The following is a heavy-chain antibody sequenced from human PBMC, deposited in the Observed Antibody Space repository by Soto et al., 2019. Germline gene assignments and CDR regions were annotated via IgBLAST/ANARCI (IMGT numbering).Heavy chain of an antibody. J-gene: IGHJ2*01. CDR1: GFTFSRYS. CDR3: AREAGTPGLWYFDL. CDR2: ISGSGAVS. Sequence: HLVESGGGLVQPGGSLRLSCVGSGFTFSRYSIHWVRLSPGKGPEYVSVISGSGAVSFHADSVKGRFSISRDNSKDTVSLHSGNVRLEDTAVYYCAREAGTPGLWYFDLWGRGTLVTVSS. D-gene: IGHD1-1*01. V-gene: IGHV3-64*07.